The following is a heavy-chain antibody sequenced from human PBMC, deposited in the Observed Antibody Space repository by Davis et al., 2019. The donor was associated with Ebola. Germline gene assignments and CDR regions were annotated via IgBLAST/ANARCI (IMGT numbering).Heavy chain of an antibody. V-gene: IGHV4-30-4*01. CDR3: ARGPNDIVVVPAAIDWFDP. Sequence: SETLSLTCTVSAGSISSGDDYWSWIRQPPGKGLEWIGYIYYSGSTYYNPSLKSRVTISVDTSKNQFSLKLSSVTAADTAVYYCARGPNDIVVVPAAIDWFDPWGQGTLVTVSS. D-gene: IGHD2-2*01. J-gene: IGHJ5*02. CDR2: IYYSGST. CDR1: AGSISSGDDY.